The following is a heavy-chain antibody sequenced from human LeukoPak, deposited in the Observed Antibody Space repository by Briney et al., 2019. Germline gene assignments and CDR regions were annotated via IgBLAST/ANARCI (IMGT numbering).Heavy chain of an antibody. Sequence: SETLSLTCTVSGGSISSYYWSWIRQPAGKGLEWIGYIYYSGSTNYNPSLKSRVTISVDTSKNQFSLKLSSVTAADTAVYYCARGATYYDFWSGPTHTEFDYWGQGTLVTVSS. CDR2: IYYSGST. CDR3: ARGATYYDFWSGPTHTEFDY. J-gene: IGHJ4*02. V-gene: IGHV4-59*01. CDR1: GGSISSYY. D-gene: IGHD3-3*01.